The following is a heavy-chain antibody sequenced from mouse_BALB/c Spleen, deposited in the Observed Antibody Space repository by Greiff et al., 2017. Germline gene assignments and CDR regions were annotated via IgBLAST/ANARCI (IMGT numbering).Heavy chain of an antibody. CDR1: GYSITSDYA. D-gene: IGHD1-2*01. CDR2: ISYSGST. V-gene: IGHV3-2*02. Sequence: DVQLQESGPGLVKPSQSLSLTCTVTGYSITSDYAWNWIRQFPGNKLEWMGYISYSGSTSYNPSLKSRISITRDTSKNQFFLQLNSVTTEDTATYYCARRDYGPFAYWGQGTLVTVSA. CDR3: ARRDYGPFAY. J-gene: IGHJ3*01.